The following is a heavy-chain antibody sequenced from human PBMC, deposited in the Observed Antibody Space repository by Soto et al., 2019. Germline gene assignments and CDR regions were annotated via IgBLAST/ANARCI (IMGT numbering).Heavy chain of an antibody. CDR3: ARIQLDTIMALDY. CDR1: GFTFNTYG. Sequence: QVQLEESGGGVVQPGRSLRLSCAASGFTFNTYGFHWVRQAPGKGLEWVAVIWSDGNNKYYADSVKGRFTISRDSSKNTLYLQMNSLRVEDTAVYYCARIQLDTIMALDYWGQGTLVTVSS. V-gene: IGHV3-33*01. D-gene: IGHD1-1*01. J-gene: IGHJ4*02. CDR2: IWSDGNNK.